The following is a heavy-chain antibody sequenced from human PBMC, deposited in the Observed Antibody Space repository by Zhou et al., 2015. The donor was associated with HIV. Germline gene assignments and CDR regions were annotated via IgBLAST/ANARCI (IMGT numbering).Heavy chain of an antibody. V-gene: IGHV1-69*01. Sequence: QVQLVQSGAEVKKPGSSVKVSCKASGGTFSSYAISWVRQAPGQGLEWMGGIIPIFGTANYAQKFQGRVTITADESTSTAYMELSSLRSEDTAVYYCAREQGYCSGGSCYRGAFDIWGQGTMVTVSS. CDR1: GGTFSSYA. J-gene: IGHJ3*02. CDR2: IIPIFGTA. CDR3: AREQGYCSGGSCYRGAFDI. D-gene: IGHD2-15*01.